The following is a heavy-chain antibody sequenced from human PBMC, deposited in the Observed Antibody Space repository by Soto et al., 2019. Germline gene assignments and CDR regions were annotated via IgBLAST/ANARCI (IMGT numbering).Heavy chain of an antibody. J-gene: IGHJ6*02. CDR2: ISRSGSLN. V-gene: IGHV3-48*01. CDR3: ASPQKSIAARPYGMDV. CDR1: GFSFSDYS. D-gene: IGHD6-6*01. Sequence: GGSLRLSCAASGFSFSDYSMNWVRQAPGKGLEWLSYISRSGSLNYYADSVKGRFTISRDNAKNSLYLEMNSVRAEDTAVYYCASPQKSIAARPYGMDVWGQGTTVTVSS.